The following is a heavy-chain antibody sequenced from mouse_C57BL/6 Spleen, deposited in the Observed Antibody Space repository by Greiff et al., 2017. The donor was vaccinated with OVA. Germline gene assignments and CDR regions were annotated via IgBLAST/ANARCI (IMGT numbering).Heavy chain of an antibody. CDR2: IWSGGST. Sequence: VKLVESGPGLVQPSQSLSITCTVSGFSFTSYGVHWVRQSPGQGLEWLGVIWSGGSTDYNAAFISRLSISKDNSKSQVFFKMNSLQADDTAIYYCARATYYGRTYRYFDVWGTGTTVTVSS. D-gene: IGHD1-1*01. V-gene: IGHV2-2*01. J-gene: IGHJ1*03. CDR1: GFSFTSYG. CDR3: ARATYYGRTYRYFDV.